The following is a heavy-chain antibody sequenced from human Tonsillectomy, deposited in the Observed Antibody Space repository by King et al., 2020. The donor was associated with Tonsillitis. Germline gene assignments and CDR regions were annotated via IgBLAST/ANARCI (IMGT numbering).Heavy chain of an antibody. CDR2: ISSSSSTI. V-gene: IGHV3-48*01. J-gene: IGHJ3*02. D-gene: IGHD2-2*01. CDR1: GFTFSSYS. CDR3: ARETQPLGYCSSTSCYLGAFDI. Sequence: VQLVESGGGLVQPGGSLRLSCAASGFTFSSYSMNWVRQAPGKGLEWVSYISSSSSTIYYADSVKGRFTISRDNAKNSLYLQMNSLRAEDTAVYYCARETQPLGYCSSTSCYLGAFDIWGQGPMVTVSS.